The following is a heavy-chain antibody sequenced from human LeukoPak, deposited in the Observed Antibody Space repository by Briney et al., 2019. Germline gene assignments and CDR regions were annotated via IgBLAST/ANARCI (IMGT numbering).Heavy chain of an antibody. CDR1: GASISSYY. Sequence: SETLSLTCTVSGASISSYYWSWIRQPPGKGLEWIGDIYYSGSIKYNTSLKRRVTMSVDTSKNQFSLKLSSVTAADTAIYYCARENPSGYYNRPIDYWGQGTLVTVSS. D-gene: IGHD3-22*01. J-gene: IGHJ4*02. V-gene: IGHV4-59*01. CDR3: ARENPSGYYNRPIDY. CDR2: IYYSGSI.